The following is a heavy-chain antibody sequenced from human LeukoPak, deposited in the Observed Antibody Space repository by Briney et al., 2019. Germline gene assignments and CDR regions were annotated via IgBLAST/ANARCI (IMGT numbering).Heavy chain of an antibody. CDR3: ARDLSSGWYRTPNFDY. V-gene: IGHV1-2*02. J-gene: IGHJ4*02. CDR2: INPNSGGT. CDR1: GYSFTGYY. Sequence: ASVKVSCKASGYSFTGYYMHWVRRAPGQGLEWMGWINPNSGGTNYAQKFQGRVTMTRDTSISTAYKELSRLRSDDTAVYYCARDLSSGWYRTPNFDYWGQGTLVTVSS. D-gene: IGHD6-19*01.